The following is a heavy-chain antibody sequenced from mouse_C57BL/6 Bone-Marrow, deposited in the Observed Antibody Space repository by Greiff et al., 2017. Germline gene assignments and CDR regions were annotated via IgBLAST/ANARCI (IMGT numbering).Heavy chain of an antibody. D-gene: IGHD1-1*01. J-gene: IGHJ1*03. Sequence: VQLQESGAELVKPGASVKISCKASGYAFSSYWMNWVKQRPGKGLEWIGQIYPGDGDTNYNGKFKGKATLTADKSSSTAYMQLSSLTSEDSAVYFCARSGYYGRRYFDVWGTGTTVTVSS. CDR2: IYPGDGDT. CDR3: ARSGYYGRRYFDV. V-gene: IGHV1-80*01. CDR1: GYAFSSYW.